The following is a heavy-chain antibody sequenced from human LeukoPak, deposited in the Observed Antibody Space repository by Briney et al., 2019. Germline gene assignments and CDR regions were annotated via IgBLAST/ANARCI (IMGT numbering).Heavy chain of an antibody. CDR1: GYTFTGYY. CDR2: INPNSGGT. V-gene: IGHV1-2*02. Sequence: ASVKVSCKASGYTFTGYYMHWVRQAPGQGLEWMGWINPNSGGTNYAQKFQGRVTMTRDTSISTAYMELSRLRSDDTAVYYRARLGAVAGKVFDYWGQGTLVTVSS. J-gene: IGHJ4*02. CDR3: ARLGAVAGKVFDY. D-gene: IGHD6-19*01.